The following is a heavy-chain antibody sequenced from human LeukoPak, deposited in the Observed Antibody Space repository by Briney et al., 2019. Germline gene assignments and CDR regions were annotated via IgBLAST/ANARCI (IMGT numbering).Heavy chain of an antibody. D-gene: IGHD1-14*01. J-gene: IGHJ4*02. Sequence: GAAVKVSCKASGYTFTGYYLHWVRQAPGQGLEWMGWIDLNSGDPNYAQKFQGRVTRTSDTSITTAYMELSSLSSDDTAVYYCARDQAYKDYWGQGTLVTVPT. CDR2: IDLNSGDP. CDR1: GYTFTGYY. CDR3: ARDQAYKDY. V-gene: IGHV1-2*02.